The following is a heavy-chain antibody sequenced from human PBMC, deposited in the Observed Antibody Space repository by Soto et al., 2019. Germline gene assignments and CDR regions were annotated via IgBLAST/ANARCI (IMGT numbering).Heavy chain of an antibody. V-gene: IGHV3-23*01. CDR3: AKDFTPDSRWDIDY. CDR2: IYGNGRST. D-gene: IGHD1-26*01. CDR1: GFTFIIYT. Sequence: EVQILESGGGLVQPAGSLRLSCAASGFTFIIYTMCWFRQAPGKGREWVSSIYGNGRSTFYSASVKGRFTISRDNSGNTVYLQMSSLRAEDTAIYYCAKDFTPDSRWDIDYWGQGSLVTVSS. J-gene: IGHJ4*02.